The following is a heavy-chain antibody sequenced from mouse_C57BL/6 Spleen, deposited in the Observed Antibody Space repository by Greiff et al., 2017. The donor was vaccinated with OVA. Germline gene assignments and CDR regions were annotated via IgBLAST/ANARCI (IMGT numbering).Heavy chain of an antibody. CDR2: INPSNGGT. CDR1: GYTFTSYW. J-gene: IGHJ1*03. V-gene: IGHV1-53*01. D-gene: IGHD1-1*01. CDR3: ARSTYGNSLWYFDV. Sequence: VQLQQPGTELVKPGASVKLSCKASGYTFTSYWMHWVKQRPGPGLEWIGNINPSNGGTNYNEKFKSKATLTVDKSSSTAYMQLSSLTSDDSAVYYCARSTYGNSLWYFDVWGTGTTVTVSS.